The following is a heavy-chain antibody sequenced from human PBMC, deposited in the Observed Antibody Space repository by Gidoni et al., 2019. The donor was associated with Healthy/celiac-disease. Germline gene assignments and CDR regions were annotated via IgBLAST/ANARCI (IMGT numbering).Heavy chain of an antibody. CDR2: IDWDDDK. Sequence: QVTLKESGPALVKPTQTLTLTCTFSGFSLSTSGMRVSWIRQPPGKALEWLARIDWDDDKFYSTSLKTRLTISKDTSKNQVVLTMTDMDPVDTATYYCARSPPHNLVFDYWGQGTLVTVSS. J-gene: IGHJ4*02. CDR3: ARSPPHNLVFDY. D-gene: IGHD1-20*01. V-gene: IGHV2-70*04. CDR1: GFSLSTSGMR.